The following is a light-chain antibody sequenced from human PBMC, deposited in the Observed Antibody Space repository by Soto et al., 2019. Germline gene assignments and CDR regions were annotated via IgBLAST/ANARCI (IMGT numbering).Light chain of an antibody. CDR2: AVT. CDR3: SSYTTSATLV. CDR1: SSDVGSYNS. J-gene: IGLJ2*01. V-gene: IGLV2-14*01. Sequence: QSALTQPASVSGSPGQSIAISCTGTSSDVGSYNSVSWYQQFPGKAPKLILYAVTNRPSGVSNRFSGSKSGNTASLTISGRQAEDEADYFCSSYTTSATLVFGVGPKLTVL.